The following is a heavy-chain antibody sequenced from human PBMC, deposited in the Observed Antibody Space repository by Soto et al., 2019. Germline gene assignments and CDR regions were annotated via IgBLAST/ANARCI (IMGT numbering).Heavy chain of an antibody. CDR3: ARDFGHGYYLDY. Sequence: HGGSLRLSCVASGFSFSNYNMNWVRKAPGKGLEWVSYITDSSDTVHYADSVRGRFTISRDNAESSLYLQMNSLRDEDTAVYFCARDFGHGYYLDYWGRGTLVTVSS. J-gene: IGHJ4*02. V-gene: IGHV3-48*02. CDR2: ITDSSDTV. D-gene: IGHD3-3*01. CDR1: GFSFSNYN.